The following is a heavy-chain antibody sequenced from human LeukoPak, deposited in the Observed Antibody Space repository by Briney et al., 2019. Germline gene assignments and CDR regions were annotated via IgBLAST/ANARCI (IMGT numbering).Heavy chain of an antibody. CDR3: ASREEEGYWYFDL. Sequence: PSETLSLTCAVSGGSMSSYYWSWIRQPPGKGLEWIGYIYYSGNTNYNPSLKSRVTISVDTSKNQFSLKLSSVTAADTAVYYCASREEEGYWYFDLWGRGTLVTVSS. CDR2: IYYSGNT. J-gene: IGHJ2*01. CDR1: GGSMSSYY. D-gene: IGHD3-10*01. V-gene: IGHV4-59*01.